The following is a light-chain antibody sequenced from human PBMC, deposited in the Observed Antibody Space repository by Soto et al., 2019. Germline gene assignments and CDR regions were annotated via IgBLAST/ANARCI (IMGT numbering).Light chain of an antibody. V-gene: IGKV1-17*01. Sequence: IQMTQSPSPMSASVGDRVNITCRASQGIRNDLGWYQQKPGKAHKLXIHAASTLQSGVPSRFSGSGSATDGTITISSLQTEDFATYYCQQLNSYPITFGQGTRRDIK. CDR3: QQLNSYPIT. CDR2: AAS. J-gene: IGKJ5*01. CDR1: QGIRND.